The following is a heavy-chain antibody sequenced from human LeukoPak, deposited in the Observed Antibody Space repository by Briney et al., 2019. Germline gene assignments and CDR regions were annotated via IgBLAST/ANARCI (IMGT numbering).Heavy chain of an antibody. Sequence: GGSLRLSCAASGFTFSSYAMHWVRQAPGKGLEWVAVISYDGSNKYYADSVRGRFTISRDNSKNTLYLQMNSLRAEDTAVYYCASFGISWRSSYWGQGTLVTVSS. CDR1: GFTFSSYA. CDR2: ISYDGSNK. CDR3: ASFGISWRSSY. J-gene: IGHJ4*02. D-gene: IGHD2-21*01. V-gene: IGHV3-30-3*01.